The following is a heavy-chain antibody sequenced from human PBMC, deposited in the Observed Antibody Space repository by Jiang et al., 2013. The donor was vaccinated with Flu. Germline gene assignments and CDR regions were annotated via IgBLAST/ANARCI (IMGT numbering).Heavy chain of an antibody. Sequence: SGAEVKKPGTSVKVSCKASGFTFTSSAVQWVRQARGQRLEWIGWIVVGSGNTNYAQKFQERVTITRDMSTSTAYMELSSLRSEDTAVYYCAAVGAGTNYYFDYWGQGTLVTVSS. CDR1: GFTFTSSA. CDR2: IVVGSGNT. CDR3: AAVGAGTNYYFDY. J-gene: IGHJ4*02. V-gene: IGHV1-58*01. D-gene: IGHD1-26*01.